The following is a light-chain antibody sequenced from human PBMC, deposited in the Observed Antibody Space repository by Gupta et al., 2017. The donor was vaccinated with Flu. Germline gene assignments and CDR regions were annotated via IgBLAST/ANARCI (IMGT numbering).Light chain of an antibody. V-gene: IGLV2-8*01. CDR3: SSYAGYNTLGL. CDR2: EVS. J-gene: IGLJ3*02. Sequence: QSALTQPPSASGSPGQPVTISCTGTNSDIGGYDYVSWYQHHPGKAPKLIIFEVSKRPSGVPDRFSGSKSGNTASLTVSGLQAEDEAHYYCSSYAGYNTLGLFGGGTKLTVL. CDR1: NSDIGGYDY.